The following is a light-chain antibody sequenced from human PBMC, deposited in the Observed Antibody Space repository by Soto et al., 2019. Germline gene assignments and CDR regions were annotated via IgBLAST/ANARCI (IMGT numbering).Light chain of an antibody. CDR2: DAS. J-gene: IGKJ4*01. Sequence: EIVLTQSPGTLSLSPGERATLSCRASQSVVGYISWYQQKPGQAPRILIYDASNRVPGTPARFSGSGSGTDFTLTISSLEPEDCAVYYCQQRNNWPLTFGGGTKVEIK. CDR1: QSVVGY. CDR3: QQRNNWPLT. V-gene: IGKV3-11*01.